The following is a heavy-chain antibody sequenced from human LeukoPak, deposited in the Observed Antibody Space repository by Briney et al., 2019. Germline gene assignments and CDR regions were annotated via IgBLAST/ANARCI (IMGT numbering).Heavy chain of an antibody. Sequence: SETLSLTCTVSGASISSTSHYWGWIRQPPGKGPEWIGSTYYSGTTYYNPSLKSRITISVDTSKNQFSLRLTSVTAADTAVYYCARVSSGDLFDYWGQGTLVTVSS. J-gene: IGHJ4*02. CDR2: TYYSGTT. V-gene: IGHV4-39*01. D-gene: IGHD3-22*01. CDR3: ARVSSGDLFDY. CDR1: GASISSTSHY.